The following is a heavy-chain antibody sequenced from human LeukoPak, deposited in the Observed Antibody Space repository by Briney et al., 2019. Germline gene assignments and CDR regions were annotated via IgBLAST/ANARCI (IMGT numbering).Heavy chain of an antibody. D-gene: IGHD2-15*01. V-gene: IGHV3-23*01. CDR3: ATPVAATFVDFDY. CDR2: ISESGSST. Sequence: PGGSLRLSCAASGFTFSSDAMSWVRQAPGKGLEWVSAISESGSSTYYADSVKGRFTISRDDSKNTLYLQMNSLRAEDTAVYYCATPVAATFVDFDYWGQGTLVTVSS. J-gene: IGHJ4*02. CDR1: GFTFSSDA.